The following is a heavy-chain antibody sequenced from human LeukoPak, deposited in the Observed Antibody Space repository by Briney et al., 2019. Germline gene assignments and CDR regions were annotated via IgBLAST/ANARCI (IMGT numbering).Heavy chain of an antibody. J-gene: IGHJ3*02. CDR1: GGSISSYY. CDR3: ARGFDAHNAFDI. Sequence: SGTLSLTCTVSGGSISSYYWSWIRQPPGKGLEWIGYIYYSGSTSYNPSLKSRVTISVDTSKNQFSLKLTSVTAADTAVYYCARGFDAHNAFDIWGQGTMVTVSS. V-gene: IGHV4-59*08. D-gene: IGHD3-9*01. CDR2: IYYSGST.